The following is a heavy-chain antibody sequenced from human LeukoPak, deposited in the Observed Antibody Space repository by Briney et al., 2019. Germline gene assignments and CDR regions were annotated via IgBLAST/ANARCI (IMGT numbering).Heavy chain of an antibody. Sequence: ASVKVSCKASGYTFSNYGISWVRQAPGQGLEWMGWINLNSGGTNYAQKFQGRVTMTRDTSISTAYMELSRLRSDDTAVYYCARDTSYSGSYPDYWGQGTLVTVSS. V-gene: IGHV1-2*02. CDR2: INLNSGGT. D-gene: IGHD1-26*01. J-gene: IGHJ4*02. CDR1: GYTFSNYG. CDR3: ARDTSYSGSYPDY.